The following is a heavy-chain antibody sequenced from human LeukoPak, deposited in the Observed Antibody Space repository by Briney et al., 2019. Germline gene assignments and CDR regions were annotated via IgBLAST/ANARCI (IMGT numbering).Heavy chain of an antibody. J-gene: IGHJ4*02. CDR3: ATETNGRHYDY. V-gene: IGHV3-21*06. D-gene: IGHD1-14*01. CDR2: IGPTGSDR. CDR1: GLTFSTSG. Sequence: GGSLRLSCTASGLTFSTSGFNWVRQAPGKGLEWVASIGPTGSDRYHADSIKGGFTISRDNANNFLYLQMNSLRAEDTAVYYCATETNGRHYDYWGQGTLLTVSS.